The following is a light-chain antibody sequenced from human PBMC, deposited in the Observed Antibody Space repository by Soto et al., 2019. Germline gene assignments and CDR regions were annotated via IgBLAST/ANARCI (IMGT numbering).Light chain of an antibody. CDR2: DAS. Sequence: EIVLTQSPATMSLSPGERATLSGRASQSISSYLGWYQQKPGQAPRLLIYDASNRSAGIPARFTGSGSGTDFTLTLSSLDPEDFAVYYCQQRSKWPLTFGGGTKVEIK. J-gene: IGKJ4*01. CDR3: QQRSKWPLT. CDR1: QSISSY. V-gene: IGKV3-11*01.